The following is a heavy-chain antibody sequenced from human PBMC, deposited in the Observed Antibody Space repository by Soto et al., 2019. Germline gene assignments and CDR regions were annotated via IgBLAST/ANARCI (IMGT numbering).Heavy chain of an antibody. V-gene: IGHV1-18*01. CDR3: ARDLLHYSSSAGYFQH. Sequence: ASVQVSCKASGYTFTSYGISWVRQAPGQGLEWMGWISAYNGNTNYAQKLQGRVTMTTDTSTSTAYMELRSLRSDDTAVYYCARDLLHYSSSAGYFQHWGQGTLVTVSS. J-gene: IGHJ1*01. D-gene: IGHD6-13*01. CDR1: GYTFTSYG. CDR2: ISAYNGNT.